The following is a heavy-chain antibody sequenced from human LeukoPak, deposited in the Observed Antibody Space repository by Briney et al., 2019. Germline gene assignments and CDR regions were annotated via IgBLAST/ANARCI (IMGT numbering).Heavy chain of an antibody. CDR2: IRQDGSAK. J-gene: IGHJ4*02. V-gene: IGHV3-7*01. CDR1: AFTFNRHW. CDR3: ARLSGESTTYDY. D-gene: IGHD5/OR15-5a*01. Sequence: GGSLRLSCVASAFTFNRHWMSWVRQAPGKGLEWVATIRQDGSAKYYLDSVKGRFIISRDNAKNSLSLQMDSLRVEDTAVYYCARLSGESTTYDYWGQGTLVTVSS.